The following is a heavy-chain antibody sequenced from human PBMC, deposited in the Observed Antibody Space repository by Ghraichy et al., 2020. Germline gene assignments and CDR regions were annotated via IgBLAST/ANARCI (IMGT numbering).Heavy chain of an antibody. D-gene: IGHD4-23*01. Sequence: SCAASGFTFSSYWMHWVRQAPGKGLVWVSRINGDGSSTSYADSVKGRFTISRDNAKNTLYLQMNSLRAEDTAVYYCARDIGMTTVVTPDYWGQGTLVTVSS. J-gene: IGHJ4*02. CDR1: GFTFSSYW. CDR2: INGDGSST. V-gene: IGHV3-74*01. CDR3: ARDIGMTTVVTPDY.